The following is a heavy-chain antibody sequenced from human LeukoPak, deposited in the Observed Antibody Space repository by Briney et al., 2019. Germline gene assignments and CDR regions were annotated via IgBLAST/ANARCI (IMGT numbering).Heavy chain of an antibody. CDR3: ARSPALLWFGELLPNNWFDP. Sequence: SETLSLTCTVSGGSISSYYGSWIRQPAGKGLEWIGRIYTSGSTNYNPSLKSRVTMSVDTSKNQFSLKLSSVTAADTAVYYCARSPALLWFGELLPNNWFDPWGQGTLVTVSS. CDR1: GGSISSYY. V-gene: IGHV4-4*07. CDR2: IYTSGST. D-gene: IGHD3-10*01. J-gene: IGHJ5*02.